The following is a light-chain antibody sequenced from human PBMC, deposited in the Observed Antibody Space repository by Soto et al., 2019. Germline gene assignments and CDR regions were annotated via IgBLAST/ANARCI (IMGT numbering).Light chain of an antibody. Sequence: QSVLTQSPSASASLGASVKLTCTLSSEHSNYAIAWYQQQPEKGPRYLMKLATDGSHTKGDGIPDRFSGSSSGAERYLAISILQYEDEADYYGQTWGTGGWVFGGGTKVTVL. CDR1: SEHSNYA. CDR2: LATDGSH. J-gene: IGLJ3*02. V-gene: IGLV4-69*01. CDR3: QTWGTGGWV.